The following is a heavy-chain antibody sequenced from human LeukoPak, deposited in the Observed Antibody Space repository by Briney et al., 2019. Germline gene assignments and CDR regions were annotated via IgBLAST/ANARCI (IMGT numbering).Heavy chain of an antibody. CDR2: IISSSSYI. D-gene: IGHD3-16*02. CDR3: ARDREYYDYVWGSYRYTGPSDY. Sequence: GGSLRLSCAASGFTFSSYSMNWVRQAPGKGLEWVSSIISSSSYIYYADSVKGRFTISRDNAKNSLYLQMNSLRAEDTAVYYCARDREYYDYVWGSYRYTGPSDYWGQGTLVTVSS. J-gene: IGHJ4*02. CDR1: GFTFSSYS. V-gene: IGHV3-21*01.